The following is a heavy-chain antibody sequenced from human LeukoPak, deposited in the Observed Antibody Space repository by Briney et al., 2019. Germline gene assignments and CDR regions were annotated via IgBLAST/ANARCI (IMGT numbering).Heavy chain of an antibody. Sequence: PGRSLRLSCAASGFTFSSYAMHWVRQAPGKGLEWVAVISYDGSNKYYADSVKGRFTISRGNSKNTLYLQMNSLRAEDTAVYYCARAFPTGRWGQGTLVTVSS. CDR2: ISYDGSNK. V-gene: IGHV3-30-3*01. CDR1: GFTFSSYA. J-gene: IGHJ4*02. CDR3: ARAFPTGR. D-gene: IGHD1-14*01.